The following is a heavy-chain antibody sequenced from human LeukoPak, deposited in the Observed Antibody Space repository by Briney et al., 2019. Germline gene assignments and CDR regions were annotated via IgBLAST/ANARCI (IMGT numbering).Heavy chain of an antibody. V-gene: IGHV3-11*01. CDR2: ISSSGNTI. J-gene: IGHJ4*02. D-gene: IGHD2-2*01. CDR1: GFTLSDYY. Sequence: GGSLRLSCAASGFTLSDYYMSWIRQAPGKGLEWVSYISSSGNTISYADSVKGRFLISRDNAKNSLYLQIDSLRDEDMAVYYCAKDSEPSIVVVPAATFDYWGQGTLVTVSS. CDR3: AKDSEPSIVVVPAATFDY.